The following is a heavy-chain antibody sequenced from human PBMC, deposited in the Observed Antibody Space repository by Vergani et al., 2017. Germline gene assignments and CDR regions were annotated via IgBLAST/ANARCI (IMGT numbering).Heavy chain of an antibody. V-gene: IGHV4-39*01. D-gene: IGHD6-19*01. CDR2: FYHSGGA. Sequence: QLHLQESGPGLVKPSETLSLTCTVSGGSITSSSYYWGWIRQPPGKGLEWIGNFYHSGGAYYNPSLKGRVTISVDTSKNQFSLEVTSVTAADMAIYFCARQRPGSGWSPGDFDDWGQGILVTVSS. CDR3: ARQRPGSGWSPGDFDD. J-gene: IGHJ4*02. CDR1: GGSITSSSYY.